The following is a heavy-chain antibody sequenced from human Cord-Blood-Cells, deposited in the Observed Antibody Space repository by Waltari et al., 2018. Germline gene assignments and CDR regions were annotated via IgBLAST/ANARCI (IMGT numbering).Heavy chain of an antibody. D-gene: IGHD2-21*02. J-gene: IGHJ4*02. CDR3: ARDPPATYCGGDCYSDY. V-gene: IGHV1-69*04. Sequence: QVQLVQSGAEVKKPGSSVKVSCKASGGTFSSYAISWVRQAPGQGLEWMGGVIPILGIANYAQKFQGRVTITADESTSTAYMELSSLRSEDTAVYYCARDPPATYCGGDCYSDYWGQGTLVTVSS. CDR2: VIPILGIA. CDR1: GGTFSSYA.